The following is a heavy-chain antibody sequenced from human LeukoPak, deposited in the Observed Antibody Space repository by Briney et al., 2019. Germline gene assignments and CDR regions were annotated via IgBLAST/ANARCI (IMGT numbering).Heavy chain of an antibody. CDR2: IYSDKT. J-gene: IGHJ5*02. CDR1: GFTFSSNS. CDR3: HCSGGNCYTP. Sequence: PGGSLRLSCTVSGFTFSSNSMSWVRQAPGKGLEGVSFIYSDKTHYSDSGKGRFTISRDNSKNTQYLQMNSLRAEDTAVYYCHCSGGNCYTPWGQGTLVTVSS. V-gene: IGHV3-53*01. D-gene: IGHD2-15*01.